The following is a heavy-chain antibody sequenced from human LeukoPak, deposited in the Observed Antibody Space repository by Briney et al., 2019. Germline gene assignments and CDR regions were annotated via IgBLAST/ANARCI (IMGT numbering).Heavy chain of an antibody. CDR3: ARAALTYYYGSSAYG. CDR1: GFTFSSHW. D-gene: IGHD3-22*01. V-gene: IGHV3-74*01. J-gene: IGHJ4*02. Sequence: GGSLRLSCAASGFTFSSHWMHWVRQAPGKGLFWVSRISTDGSSTDYADSVKGRFTISRDNAKNSLYLQMNSLRAEDTAVYYCARAALTYYYGSSAYGWGQGTLVTVSS. CDR2: ISTDGSST.